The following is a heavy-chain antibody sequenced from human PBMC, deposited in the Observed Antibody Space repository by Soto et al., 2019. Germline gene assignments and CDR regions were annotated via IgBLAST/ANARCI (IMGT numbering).Heavy chain of an antibody. V-gene: IGHV1-3*01. CDR3: AILYDILTDGV. J-gene: IGHJ4*02. D-gene: IGHD3-9*01. Sequence: QGLRKRLEWMGWINADNGNTKYSQKFQGRVTITRDTSASTAYMELSSLRSEDTAVYYCAILYDILTDGVWGQGTLVTVSS. CDR2: INADNGNT.